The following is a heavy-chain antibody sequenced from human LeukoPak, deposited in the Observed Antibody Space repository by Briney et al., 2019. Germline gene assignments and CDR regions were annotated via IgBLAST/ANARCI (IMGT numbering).Heavy chain of an antibody. D-gene: IGHD3-10*01. CDR1: GFIFSSYW. Sequence: PGGSLRLSCVDSGFIFSSYWMSWVRQAPGKGLEWVANIKPDGSEKNYADSVKGRFTISRDHAKNSLYLQMNSLSAEDPAVYYCANGKYYYPYWGQGTLVTVSS. J-gene: IGHJ4*02. CDR3: ANGKYYYPY. CDR2: IKPDGSEK. V-gene: IGHV3-7*01.